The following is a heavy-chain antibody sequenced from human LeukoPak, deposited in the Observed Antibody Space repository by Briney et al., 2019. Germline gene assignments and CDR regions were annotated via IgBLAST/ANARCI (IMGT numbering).Heavy chain of an antibody. V-gene: IGHV1-8*01. CDR2: MNPNSGNT. CDR1: GYTFTSYD. D-gene: IGHD3-10*01. Sequence: ASVKVSCKASGYTFTSYDINWLRQATGQGLEWMGWMNPNSGNTGYAQKFQGRVTMTRNTSISTAYMELSSLRSEDTAVYYCARGRGRMVLGERDRFDPWGQGTLVTVSS. J-gene: IGHJ5*02. CDR3: ARGRGRMVLGERDRFDP.